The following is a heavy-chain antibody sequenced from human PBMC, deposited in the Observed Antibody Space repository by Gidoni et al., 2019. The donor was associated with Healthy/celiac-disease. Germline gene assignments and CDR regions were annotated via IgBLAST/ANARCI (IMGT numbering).Heavy chain of an antibody. Sequence: QLQLQESGPGLVKPSETLSLTCTVSGGSISSSSYYWGWIRQPPGKGLEWIGSIYYSGSTYYNPSLKSRVTISVDTSKNQFSLKLSSVTAADTAVYYCARHHDSNYDWFDPWGQGTLVTVSS. CDR3: ARHHDSNYDWFDP. CDR2: IYYSGST. CDR1: GGSISSSSYY. J-gene: IGHJ5*02. D-gene: IGHD4-4*01. V-gene: IGHV4-39*01.